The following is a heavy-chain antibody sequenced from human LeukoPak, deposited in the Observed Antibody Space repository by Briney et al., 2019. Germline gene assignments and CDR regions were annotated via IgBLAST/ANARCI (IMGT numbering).Heavy chain of an antibody. Sequence: GGSLRLSCAASGFTFSSYAMSWVRQAPGKGLEWVSAISGSGGSTYYADSVKSRFTISRDNSKNTLYLQMNSLRAEDTAVYYCAKIYGDYVLLAFDYWGQGTLVTVSS. V-gene: IGHV3-23*01. CDR1: GFTFSSYA. CDR3: AKIYGDYVLLAFDY. CDR2: ISGSGGST. J-gene: IGHJ4*02. D-gene: IGHD4-17*01.